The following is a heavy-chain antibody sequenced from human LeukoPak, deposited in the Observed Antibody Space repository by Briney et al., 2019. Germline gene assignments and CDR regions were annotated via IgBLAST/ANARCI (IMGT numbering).Heavy chain of an antibody. D-gene: IGHD3-3*01. Sequence: SETLSLTCTVSGGSISGYYWSWIRQPPGKGLEWIGYIYYSGSTNYNPSLKSRVTISVDTSKNQFSLKLSSVTAADTAVYYCARHLAYYDFWSGYSPFDYWGQGTLVTVSS. CDR1: GGSISGYY. CDR2: IYYSGST. CDR3: ARHLAYYDFWSGYSPFDY. J-gene: IGHJ4*02. V-gene: IGHV4-59*01.